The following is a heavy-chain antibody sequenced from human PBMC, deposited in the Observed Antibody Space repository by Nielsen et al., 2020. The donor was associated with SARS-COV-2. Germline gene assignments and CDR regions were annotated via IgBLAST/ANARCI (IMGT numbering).Heavy chain of an antibody. Sequence: GGSLRLSCAASGFTFSSYSMNWVRQAPGKGLEWVSSISSSSSYIYYADSVKGRFTISRDNAKNSLHLQMNSLRAEDTAVYYCARDLGGYFDYWGQGTLVTVSS. CDR1: GFTFSSYS. V-gene: IGHV3-21*01. CDR2: ISSSSSYI. CDR3: ARDLGGYFDY. J-gene: IGHJ4*02.